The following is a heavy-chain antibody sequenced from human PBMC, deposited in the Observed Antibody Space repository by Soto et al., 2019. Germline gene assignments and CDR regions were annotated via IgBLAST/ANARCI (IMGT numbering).Heavy chain of an antibody. CDR1: GFTFSDYY. Sequence: QVQLVESGGGLVRPGGSLRLSCAASGFTFSDYYMTWIRQAPGKGLGWVSYITGSSDYTNYADSVKGRFTISRDNVKNSLYLQMNSLRAEDTAVYYCAREYYYGMDVWGQGTTVTVSS. J-gene: IGHJ6*02. CDR3: AREYYYGMDV. CDR2: ITGSSDYT. V-gene: IGHV3-11*05.